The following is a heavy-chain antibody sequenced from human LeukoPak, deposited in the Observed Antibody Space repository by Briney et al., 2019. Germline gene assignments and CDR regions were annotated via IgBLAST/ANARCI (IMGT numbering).Heavy chain of an antibody. CDR3: ARVPDITARPCDT. J-gene: IGHJ5*02. CDR1: GGSFSGYY. Sequence: PSETLSPTCAVYGGSFSGYYWTLIRQTPGKGLEWIGEISHTGLTGSNPSLKSRVTIFVDSSKKQFSLRMTSVTAADTGVYYCARVPDITARPCDTWGPGTLVTVSS. D-gene: IGHD1-1*01. CDR2: ISHTGLT. V-gene: IGHV4-34*01.